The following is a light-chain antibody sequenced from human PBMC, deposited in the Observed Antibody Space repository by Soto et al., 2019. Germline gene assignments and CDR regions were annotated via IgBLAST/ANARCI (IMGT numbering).Light chain of an antibody. Sequence: VLTQPASGSVSPGQSSTISCTGTSSDVGGYNYVSWYQQHPGKAPKLMIYDVSNRPSGVSNRFSGSKSGNTASLTISGLQAEDEADYYCSSYTSSSSYVFGTGTKVTVL. CDR3: SSYTSSSSYV. V-gene: IGLV2-14*01. CDR1: SSDVGGYNY. J-gene: IGLJ1*01. CDR2: DVS.